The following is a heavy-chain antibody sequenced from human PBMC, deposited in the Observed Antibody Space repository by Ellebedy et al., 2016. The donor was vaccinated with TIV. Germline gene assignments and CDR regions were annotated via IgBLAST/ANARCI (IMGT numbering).Heavy chain of an antibody. CDR3: ARGQMYFFEHGVFFSPGLDA. Sequence: GASVKVSCKPSGYGFSYFAIHWLRQASGHRPEWLGRITPASGETKYSQTLQDRVALTTDTSASTAYMELSSLRSEDTAFYYCARGQMYFFEHGVFFSPGLDAWGQGTPVTVSS. J-gene: IGHJ5*02. CDR2: ITPASGET. CDR1: GYGFSYFA. D-gene: IGHD2-8*01. V-gene: IGHV1-3*01.